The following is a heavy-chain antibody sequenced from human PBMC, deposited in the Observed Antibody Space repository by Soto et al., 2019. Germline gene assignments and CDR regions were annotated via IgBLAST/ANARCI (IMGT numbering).Heavy chain of an antibody. CDR2: ISSRSTNT. Sequence: EVHLVESGGGLVKPGGSLRLSCEDSGFTFSSYTMNWVRRAPGKGLEWVSSISSRSTNTHYADSVRGRFTISRDNAKRSLYLQMNSLRAEDTAVYYCARGPLYYFDHWGQGTLVTVSS. CDR1: GFTFSSYT. V-gene: IGHV3-21*01. J-gene: IGHJ4*02. CDR3: ARGPLYYFDH.